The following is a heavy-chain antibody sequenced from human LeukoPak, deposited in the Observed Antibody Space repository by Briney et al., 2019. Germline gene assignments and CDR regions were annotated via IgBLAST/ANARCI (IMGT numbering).Heavy chain of an antibody. D-gene: IGHD1-26*01. Sequence: ASVTAACKAYGYTFTSYYIHWVRQAPGQGLEWMGIINPSGGSRNYAQKFQGRVTMTRDTSTSTVYMELSSLRSEDTAVYYCTRGSRSGSYYGEFDFWGPGTLVTVSS. CDR1: GYTFTSYY. CDR2: INPSGGSR. CDR3: TRGSRSGSYYGEFDF. V-gene: IGHV1-46*01. J-gene: IGHJ4*02.